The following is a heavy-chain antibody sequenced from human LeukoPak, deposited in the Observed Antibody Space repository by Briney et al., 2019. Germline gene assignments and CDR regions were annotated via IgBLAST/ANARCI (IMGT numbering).Heavy chain of an antibody. CDR2: INPNSGGT. CDR1: EYTFTGYY. V-gene: IGHV1-2*06. D-gene: IGHD3-22*01. Sequence: ASVKVSCTASEYTFTGYYMHWVRQAPGQGLEWMGRINPNSGGTNYAQKFQGRVTMTRDTSISTAYMELSRLRSDDTAVYYCARVGTQYYYDSSGYPGVDYWGQGTLVTVSS. J-gene: IGHJ4*02. CDR3: ARVGTQYYYDSSGYPGVDY.